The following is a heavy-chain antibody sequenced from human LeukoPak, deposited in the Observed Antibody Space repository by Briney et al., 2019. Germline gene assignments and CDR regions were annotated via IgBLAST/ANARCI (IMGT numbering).Heavy chain of an antibody. J-gene: IGHJ4*02. V-gene: IGHV3-11*01. D-gene: IGHD2-15*01. CDR3: AKEISGGTKAVDF. CDR1: GFTFSDYY. Sequence: GGSLRLSCAASGFTFSDYYMSWIRQAPGKGLEWVSYISSSGSTIYYADSVKGRFTISRDNAKNSLYLQMNSLRVEDTALYYCAKEISGGTKAVDFWGQGTLVTVSS. CDR2: ISSSGSTI.